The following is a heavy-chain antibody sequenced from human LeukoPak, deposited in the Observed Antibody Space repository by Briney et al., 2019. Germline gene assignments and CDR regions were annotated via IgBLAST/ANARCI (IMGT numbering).Heavy chain of an antibody. CDR2: IYHSGST. CDR1: GGSISSGGYS. CDR3: AREGYYGSGRHSFFDY. J-gene: IGHJ4*02. D-gene: IGHD3-10*01. V-gene: IGHV4-30-2*01. Sequence: PSETLSLTCAVSGGSISSGGYSWSWIRQPPGKGLEWIGYIYHSGSTYYNPSLKSRVTISVDRSKNQFSLKLSSVTAADTAVYYCAREGYYGSGRHSFFDYWGQGTLVTASS.